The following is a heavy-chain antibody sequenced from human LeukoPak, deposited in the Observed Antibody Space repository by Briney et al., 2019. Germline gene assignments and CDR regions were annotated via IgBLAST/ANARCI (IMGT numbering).Heavy chain of an antibody. D-gene: IGHD3-16*02. CDR3: ARGVPYVWGSYRYLYFDY. CDR1: GFTFDDYG. CDR2: INWNGGST. V-gene: IGHV3-20*04. J-gene: IGHJ4*02. Sequence: GGSLRLSCAASGFTFDDYGMTWVGQAPGKGLEWASGINWNGGSTGYADFVKGRFTISRDHAKNSLYLQMNSLRAEDTALYYCARGVPYVWGSYRYLYFDYWGQGTLVTVSS.